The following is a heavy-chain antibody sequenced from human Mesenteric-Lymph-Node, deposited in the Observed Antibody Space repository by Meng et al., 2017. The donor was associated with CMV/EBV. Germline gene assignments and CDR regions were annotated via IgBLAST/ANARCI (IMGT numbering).Heavy chain of an antibody. Sequence: VHLHRGGDVLLTPTETLSGLFSVYGGSFSGYYWNWIRQSPEKGLEWIGEINHSGSTTYNPSFTSRIIISVDTSTNQISLNMSSVTAADTAVYYCARGSSYDILTGYFDYWGQGALVTVSS. CDR2: INHSGST. V-gene: IGHV4-34*01. J-gene: IGHJ4*02. D-gene: IGHD3-9*01. CDR3: ARGSSYDILTGYFDY. CDR1: GGSFSGYY.